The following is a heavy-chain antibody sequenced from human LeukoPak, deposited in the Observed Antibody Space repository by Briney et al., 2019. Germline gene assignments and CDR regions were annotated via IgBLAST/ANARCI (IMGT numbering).Heavy chain of an antibody. J-gene: IGHJ4*02. V-gene: IGHV3-48*03. CDR3: ARDLWHSSGVFDY. Sequence: GGSLRLSCAASGFTFSSYEMNWVRQAPGKGLEWVSYISSSGSTIYYADSVKGRFTISRDNAKNSLYLQMNSLRAEDTAVYYCARDLWHSSGVFDYWGQGTLATVSS. D-gene: IGHD6-19*01. CDR1: GFTFSSYE. CDR2: ISSSGSTI.